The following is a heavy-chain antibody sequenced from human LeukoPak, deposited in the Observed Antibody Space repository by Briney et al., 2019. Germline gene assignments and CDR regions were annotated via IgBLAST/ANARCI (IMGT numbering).Heavy chain of an antibody. D-gene: IGHD3-16*01. CDR1: GGSFTVYY. Sequence: SETLSLTCAVSGGSFTVYYWSWIRQSPGQGLEWIGEIFHTGSTIYNPSLESRVTTSVDTSKSQFSLNLNSVTAADTAVYYCVGGHDHIWGMSDYWGRGTQVTVSS. CDR2: IFHTGST. J-gene: IGHJ4*02. CDR3: VGGHDHIWGMSDY. V-gene: IGHV4-34*01.